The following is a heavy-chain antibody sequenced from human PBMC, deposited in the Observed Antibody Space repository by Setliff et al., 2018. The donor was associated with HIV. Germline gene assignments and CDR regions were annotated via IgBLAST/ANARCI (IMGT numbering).Heavy chain of an antibody. Sequence: GASVKVSCKASGYTFTSYYMHWVRQAPGQGLEWMGIINPSGGSTSYAQKFQGRVTMTRDTSTSTVYMELSSLRSEDTAVYYCARDQGSSPASAPVGEYAFDIWGQGTMVTVSS. CDR2: INPSGGST. J-gene: IGHJ3*02. CDR3: ARDQGSSPASAPVGEYAFDI. V-gene: IGHV1-46*01. CDR1: GYTFTSYY. D-gene: IGHD3-10*01.